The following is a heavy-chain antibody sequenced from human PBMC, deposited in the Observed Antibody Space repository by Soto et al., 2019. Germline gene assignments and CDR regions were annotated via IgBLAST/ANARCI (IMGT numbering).Heavy chain of an antibody. CDR2: ISSSSSYI. Sequence: GGSLRLSCAASGFTFSSYSMNWVRQAPGKGLEWVSSISSSSSYIYYADSVKGRFTISRDNAKNSLYLQMNSLRAEDTAVYYCARDCSGGSCPHDAFDIWGQGTMVTVSS. D-gene: IGHD2-15*01. V-gene: IGHV3-21*01. CDR3: ARDCSGGSCPHDAFDI. J-gene: IGHJ3*02. CDR1: GFTFSSYS.